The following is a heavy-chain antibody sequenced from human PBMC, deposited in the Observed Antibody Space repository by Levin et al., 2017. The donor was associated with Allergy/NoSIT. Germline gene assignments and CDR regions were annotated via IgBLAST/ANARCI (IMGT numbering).Heavy chain of an antibody. CDR1: GYTFTSYD. Sequence: ASVKVSCKASGYTFTSYDVNWVRQATGQGLEWMGWMNPNSGNTGYAQKFQGRVTMTRNTSISTGYMELSSLRSEDTAVYYCATRYCSSTSCFDYWGQGTLVTVSS. J-gene: IGHJ4*02. CDR2: MNPNSGNT. CDR3: ATRYCSSTSCFDY. V-gene: IGHV1-8*01. D-gene: IGHD2-2*01.